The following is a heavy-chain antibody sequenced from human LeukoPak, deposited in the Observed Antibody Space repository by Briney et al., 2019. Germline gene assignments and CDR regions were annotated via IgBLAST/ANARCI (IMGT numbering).Heavy chain of an antibody. CDR1: GFTFSSYW. CDR2: IKQDGSEK. V-gene: IGHV3-7*01. Sequence: GGSLRLSCAASGFTFSSYWMSWVRQAPGKGLEWVANIKQDGSEKYYVDSVKGRFTISRDNAKNSLYLQMNSPRAEDTAVYYCARDRGAARPHYFDYWGQGTLVTVSS. D-gene: IGHD6-6*01. J-gene: IGHJ4*02. CDR3: ARDRGAARPHYFDY.